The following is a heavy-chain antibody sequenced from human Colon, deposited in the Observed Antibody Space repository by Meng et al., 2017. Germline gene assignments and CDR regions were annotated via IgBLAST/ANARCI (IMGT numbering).Heavy chain of an antibody. J-gene: IGHJ2*01. CDR2: INPNSGGA. CDR1: AYTFAGYY. D-gene: IGHD3-16*01. Sequence: QGQLVQVGAEVKKPGASVKVSCKASAYTFAGYYMHWVRQAPGQGLEWMGRINPNSGGANYAQKFQGRDTMTRDTSISTAYMELSRLRSDDTAVYYCAREGLVGDLRYFDLWGRGTLVTVSS. V-gene: IGHV1-2*06. CDR3: AREGLVGDLRYFDL.